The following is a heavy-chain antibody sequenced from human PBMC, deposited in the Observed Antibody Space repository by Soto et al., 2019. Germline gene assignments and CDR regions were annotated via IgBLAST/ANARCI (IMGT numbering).Heavy chain of an antibody. CDR1: GFTFSSYW. V-gene: IGHV3-74*01. CDR3: ARVASSSWYRYYYYYYGMDV. D-gene: IGHD6-13*01. CDR2: INSDGSST. J-gene: IGHJ6*02. Sequence: EVQLVESGGGLVQPGGSLRLSCAASGFTFSSYWMHWVRQAPGKGLVWVSRINSDGSSTSYADSVKGRFTISRDNAKNTLYLQMNSLRAGDTAVYYCARVASSSWYRYYYYYYGMDVWGQGTTVTVSS.